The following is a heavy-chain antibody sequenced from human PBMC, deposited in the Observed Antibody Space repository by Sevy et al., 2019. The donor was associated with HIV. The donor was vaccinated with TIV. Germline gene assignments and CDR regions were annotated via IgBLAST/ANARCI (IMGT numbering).Heavy chain of an antibody. D-gene: IGHD5-12*01. V-gene: IGHV3-30-3*01. CDR2: ISYVGSNK. J-gene: IGHJ4*02. CDR3: ARNSGYDLYYFDY. CDR1: GFTFSSYA. Sequence: GGSLRLSCAASGFTFSSYAMHWVRQAPGKGLEWVAVISYVGSNKYYADSVKGRFTISRDNSKNTLYLQMNSLRAEDTAVYYCARNSGYDLYYFDYWGQGTLVTVSS.